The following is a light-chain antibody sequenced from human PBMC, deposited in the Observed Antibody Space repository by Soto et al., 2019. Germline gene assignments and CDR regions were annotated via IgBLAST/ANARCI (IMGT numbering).Light chain of an antibody. J-gene: IGKJ1*01. CDR1: QGISNF. CDR3: QQSFSTPPT. CDR2: GAS. Sequence: DIQMTQSPSFLSAYVGDRVTITCRASQGISNFLNWYQHKRGEAPNLLIYGASNLQTGVPSRFSGNGSGTDFALTINSLQPEDFATYYCQQSFSTPPTFGQGTNVEI. V-gene: IGKV1-39*01.